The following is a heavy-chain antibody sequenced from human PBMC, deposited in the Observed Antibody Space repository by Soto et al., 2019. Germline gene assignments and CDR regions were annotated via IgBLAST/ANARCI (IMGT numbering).Heavy chain of an antibody. V-gene: IGHV3-74*01. Sequence: EVQLVESGGNLVQPGGSLRLSCAASGFTFSSYWIHWVRQPPGKGLLWVSRINTDGSTTNYADSVKGRFTISRDNATNTLYRQMNSLRAEDTAVYYCARGASGNYYLDYWGQGALVTISS. J-gene: IGHJ4*02. CDR3: ARGASGNYYLDY. D-gene: IGHD3-10*01. CDR2: INTDGSTT. CDR1: GFTFSSYW.